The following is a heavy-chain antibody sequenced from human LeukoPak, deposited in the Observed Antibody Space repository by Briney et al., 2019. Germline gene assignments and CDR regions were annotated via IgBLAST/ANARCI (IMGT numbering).Heavy chain of an antibody. CDR2: ISSSSSTI. J-gene: IGHJ6*02. V-gene: IGHV3-48*01. CDR3: ARDYEGDTDVVTAPHYYYYYGMDV. D-gene: IGHD2-21*02. CDR1: GFTFSSYS. Sequence: GGSLRLSCAASGFTFSSYSMNWVRQAPGKGLEWVSYISSSSSTIYYADSVKGRFTISRDNAENSLYLQMNSLRAEDTAVYYCARDYEGDTDVVTAPHYYYYYGMDVWGQGTTVTVSS.